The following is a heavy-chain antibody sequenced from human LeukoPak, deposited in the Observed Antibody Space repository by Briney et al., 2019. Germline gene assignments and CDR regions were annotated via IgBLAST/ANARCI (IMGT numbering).Heavy chain of an antibody. CDR2: ISTSDTTI. V-gene: IGHV3-11*01. CDR1: GFTFSDYY. Sequence: GGSLRLSCAASGFTFSDYYMSWIRQAPGRGLEWVSYISTSDTTIYYADSVKGRFTISRDNAKNSLYLQMNSLRAEDTALYYCAKVIHDYGDFDSPDAFDIWGQGTMVTVSS. D-gene: IGHD4-17*01. CDR3: AKVIHDYGDFDSPDAFDI. J-gene: IGHJ3*02.